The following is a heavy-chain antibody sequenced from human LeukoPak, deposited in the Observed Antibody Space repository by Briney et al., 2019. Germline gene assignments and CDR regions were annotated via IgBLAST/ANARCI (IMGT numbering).Heavy chain of an antibody. Sequence: SVKVSCKASGYTFTGYYMHWVRQAPGQGLEWMGGIIPIFGTANYAQKFQGRVTITADKSTSTAYMELSSLRAEDTAVYYGAGGGYDFWSGYYYWGQGTLVTVSS. CDR1: GYTFTGYY. J-gene: IGHJ4*02. CDR2: IIPIFGTA. D-gene: IGHD3-3*01. V-gene: IGHV1-69*06. CDR3: AGGGYDFWSGYYY.